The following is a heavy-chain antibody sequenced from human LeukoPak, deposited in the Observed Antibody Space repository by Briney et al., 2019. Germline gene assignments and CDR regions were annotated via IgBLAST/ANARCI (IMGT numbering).Heavy chain of an antibody. CDR1: GYTFTSYY. Sequence: ASVKVSCKASGYTFTSYYMHWVRQAPGQGLEWMGIINPSGGSTSYAQKFQGRVTMTRDMSTSTVYMELSSLRSEDTAVYYCARRDSSGYCDYWGQGTLVTVSS. CDR2: INPSGGST. J-gene: IGHJ4*02. D-gene: IGHD3-22*01. V-gene: IGHV1-46*01. CDR3: ARRDSSGYCDY.